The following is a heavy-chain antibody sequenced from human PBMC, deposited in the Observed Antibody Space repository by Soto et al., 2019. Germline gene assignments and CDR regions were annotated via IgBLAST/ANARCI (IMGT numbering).Heavy chain of an antibody. V-gene: IGHV3-33*01. CDR2: VWYDGKNK. D-gene: IGHD1-1*01. Sequence: PGGSLRLSCPASGFTFSSYGMHWVRQAPGKGLEWVAVVWYDGKNKYYADSVRCRFTISRDNSKNTVYLEMNSLRAEDTAVYYCAREGPNTGTGAFDIWGQGTMVTVSS. J-gene: IGHJ3*02. CDR3: AREGPNTGTGAFDI. CDR1: GFTFSSYG.